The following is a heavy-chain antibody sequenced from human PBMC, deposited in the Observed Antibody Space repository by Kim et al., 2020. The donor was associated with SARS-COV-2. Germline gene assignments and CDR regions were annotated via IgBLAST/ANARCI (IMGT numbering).Heavy chain of an antibody. CDR2: IIPIFGTA. J-gene: IGHJ6*02. D-gene: IGHD5-18*01. CDR3: AREDTAMVHYYYYGMDV. CDR1: GGTFSSYA. Sequence: SVKVSCKASGGTFSSYAISWVRQAPGQGLEWMGGIIPIFGTANYAQKFQGRVTITADESTSTAYMELRSLRSEDTAVYYCAREDTAMVHYYYYGMDVWGQGTTVTVSS. V-gene: IGHV1-69*13.